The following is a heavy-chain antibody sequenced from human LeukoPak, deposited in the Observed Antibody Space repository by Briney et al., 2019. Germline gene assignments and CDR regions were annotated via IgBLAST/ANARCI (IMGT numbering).Heavy chain of an antibody. Sequence: PGGSLRLSCAASGFTFSSYAMSWVRQAPGKGLEWVSAISGSGGSTYYADSVKGRFTISRDNSKNTLYLQINSLRAEDTAVYYCAKVQKSMVTSIDYWGQGTLVTVSS. CDR3: AKVQKSMVTSIDY. J-gene: IGHJ4*02. D-gene: IGHD5-18*01. CDR2: ISGSGGST. V-gene: IGHV3-23*01. CDR1: GFTFSSYA.